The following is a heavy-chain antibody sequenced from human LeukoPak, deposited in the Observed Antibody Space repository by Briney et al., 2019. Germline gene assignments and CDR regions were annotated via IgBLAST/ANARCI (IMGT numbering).Heavy chain of an antibody. D-gene: IGHD2-2*01. CDR2: INHSGST. CDR3: ARFSRDPRYYFDY. J-gene: IGHJ4*02. Sequence: PGGSLRLSCEASGFTFSSYWMSWVRQPPGKGLEWIGEINHSGSTNYNPSLKSRVTISVDTSKNQFSLKLSSVTAADTAVYYCARFSRDPRYYFDYWGQGTLVTVSS. CDR1: GFTFSSYW. V-gene: IGHV4-34*01.